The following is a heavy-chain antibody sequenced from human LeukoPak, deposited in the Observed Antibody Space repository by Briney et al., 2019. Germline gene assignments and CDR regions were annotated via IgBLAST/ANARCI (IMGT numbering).Heavy chain of an antibody. D-gene: IGHD6-6*01. Sequence: GASVKVSCKASGGTFSSYAISWVRQAPGQGLEWMGGIIPIFGTANYAQKFQGRVTITADESTSTAYMELSSLRSEDTAVYYCALYSSSLYAFDIWGQGTMVTVSS. CDR1: GGTFSSYA. J-gene: IGHJ3*02. V-gene: IGHV1-69*13. CDR2: IIPIFGTA. CDR3: ALYSSSLYAFDI.